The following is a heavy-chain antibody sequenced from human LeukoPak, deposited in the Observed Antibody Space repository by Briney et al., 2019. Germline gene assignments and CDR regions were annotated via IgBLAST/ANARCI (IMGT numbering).Heavy chain of an antibody. Sequence: ASVKVSCKASGYTFTSYDINWVRQATGQGLEWMGWMNPNSGNTGYAQKFQGRVTITRNTSISTAYMELSSLRSEDTAVYYCARGRGLYYYYYYMDVWGKGTTVTVSS. CDR3: ARGRGLYYYYYYMDV. V-gene: IGHV1-8*03. D-gene: IGHD2/OR15-2a*01. J-gene: IGHJ6*03. CDR2: MNPNSGNT. CDR1: GYTFTSYD.